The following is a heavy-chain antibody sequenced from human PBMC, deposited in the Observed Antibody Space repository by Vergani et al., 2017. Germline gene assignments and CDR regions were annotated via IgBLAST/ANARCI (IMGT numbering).Heavy chain of an antibody. D-gene: IGHD3-9*01. J-gene: IGHJ5*02. Sequence: QVQLVQSGAEVKKPGASVKVSCKASGYTFTSYAMHWVRQAPGQRLEWMGWINAGNGNTKYSQKFQSRVTITRDTSASTAYMELSSLRSEETAVYYCARVYIFHAPFDPWGQGTLVTVSS. CDR2: INAGNGNT. CDR1: GYTFTSYA. V-gene: IGHV1-3*01. CDR3: ARVYIFHAPFDP.